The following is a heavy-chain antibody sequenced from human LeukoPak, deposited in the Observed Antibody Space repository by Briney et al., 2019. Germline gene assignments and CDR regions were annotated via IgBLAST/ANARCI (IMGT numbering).Heavy chain of an antibody. CDR1: GFTFSNYW. V-gene: IGHV3-74*01. Sequence: LAGGPLRLSCAASGFTFSNYWMHWVRQAPGKGLVWVSRINTDGSSTNYADSVKGRFTISRDNAKNTLYLQMNSLRAEDTAVYFWAREYTTSSRRYFDYWGQGTLVTVSS. D-gene: IGHD6-6*01. CDR2: INTDGSST. CDR3: AREYTTSSRRYFDY. J-gene: IGHJ4*02.